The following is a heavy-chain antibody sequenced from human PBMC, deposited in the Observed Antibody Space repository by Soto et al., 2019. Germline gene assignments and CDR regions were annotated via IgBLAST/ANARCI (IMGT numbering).Heavy chain of an antibody. J-gene: IGHJ6*02. CDR3: ARGNPFKYAGFDV. D-gene: IGHD6-25*01. CDR2: MNAKSGDT. Sequence: ASVKVSCKASGYTFSDFDINWLRQAAGQGPEWMGWMNAKSGDTFSAQRLQGKFNMTWDTSLSTAYMEVGSLTSDDAAIYYCARGNPFKYAGFDVWGQGTTVTVSS. V-gene: IGHV1-8*01. CDR1: GYTFSDFD.